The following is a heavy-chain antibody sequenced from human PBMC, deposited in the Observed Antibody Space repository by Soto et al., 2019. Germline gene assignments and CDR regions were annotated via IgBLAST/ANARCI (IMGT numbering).Heavy chain of an antibody. D-gene: IGHD4-17*01. CDR2: IDYSGRT. CDR3: AGQGGALGYYYYYMDV. J-gene: IGHJ6*03. CDR1: VGSISSSSYY. V-gene: IGHV4-39*01. Sequence: QLQLQQSGPALVKPAETLSLTCTVSVGSISSSSYYWVWILQPPGKGMEWIGSIDYSGRTYYNPSLKGRVTIGVVTSKSQYSLKPCSVPAAGTAVYYCAGQGGALGYYYYYMDVWGKGTRVIVSS.